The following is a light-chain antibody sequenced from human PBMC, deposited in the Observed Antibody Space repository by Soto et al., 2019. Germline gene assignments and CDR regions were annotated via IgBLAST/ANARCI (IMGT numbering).Light chain of an antibody. J-gene: IGKJ4*01. CDR2: GAS. V-gene: IGKV3-20*01. CDR1: QSVSSSY. CDR3: QQYSSAPLT. Sequence: EIELTQSPGTLSLSLGERATLSCRASQSVSSSYFAWYQQKPGQAPMLLIYGASSRATGLPHRFSGSGSGTDFTLTISRLEPEDVAVYYCQQYSSAPLTFGGGTKVEIK.